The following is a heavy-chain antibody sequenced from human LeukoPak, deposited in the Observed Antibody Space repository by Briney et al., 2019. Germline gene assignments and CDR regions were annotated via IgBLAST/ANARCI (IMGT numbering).Heavy chain of an antibody. V-gene: IGHV4-59*01. CDR3: ARDGYSSGYYYYMDV. CDR1: GGSISSYY. CDR2: IYYSGST. J-gene: IGHJ6*03. D-gene: IGHD6-19*01. Sequence: SETLSLTCTVSGGSISSYYWSWIRQPPGKGLEWIGYIYYSGSTNYNPSLKSRVTISVDTSKNQFSLKLSSVTAADTAVYYCARDGYSSGYYYYMDVWGKGTTVTVSS.